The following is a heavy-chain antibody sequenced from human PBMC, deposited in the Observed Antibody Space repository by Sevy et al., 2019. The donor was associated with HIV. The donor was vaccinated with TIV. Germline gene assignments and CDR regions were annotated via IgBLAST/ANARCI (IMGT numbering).Heavy chain of an antibody. Sequence: GGSLRLSCAASGFTFSSYWMSWVRQAPGKGLEWVANIKQDGSEKYYVDSVKGRFTISRDNAKNSLYLQMNSLRAEDTAVYYCARTPTIFGARASGYYDFDYWGRGTLVTVSS. CDR3: ARTPTIFGARASGYYDFDY. D-gene: IGHD3-3*01. J-gene: IGHJ4*02. V-gene: IGHV3-7*01. CDR1: GFTFSSYW. CDR2: IKQDGSEK.